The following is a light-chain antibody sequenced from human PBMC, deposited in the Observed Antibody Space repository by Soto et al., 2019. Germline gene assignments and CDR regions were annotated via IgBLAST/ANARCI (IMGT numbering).Light chain of an antibody. V-gene: IGKV3-11*01. CDR3: QQRSSGPRGT. J-gene: IGKJ2*02. CDR2: DAS. CDR1: QSVSSY. Sequence: EIVLTQSPATLSLSPGERATLSCRASQSVSSYLAWYQQKPGQAPRLLIHDASNRATGIPARFSGSGSGTDFPLTISSREPEDFALYVCQQRSSGPRGTFGQETKLEIK.